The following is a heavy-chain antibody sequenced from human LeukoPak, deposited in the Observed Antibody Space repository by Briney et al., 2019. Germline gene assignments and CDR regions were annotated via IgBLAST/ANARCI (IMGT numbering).Heavy chain of an antibody. V-gene: IGHV4-59*01. CDR2: VYSGGST. D-gene: IGHD5-18*01. CDR3: ARCDSVTALDY. Sequence: SETLSLTCTVSGGSISGYYWSWIRQPPGKRLEWIGYVYSGGSTNYNPSLKSRVTLSVDTSENQFSLKLSSVTAADTAVYYCARCDSVTALDYGGQGTLITVSS. J-gene: IGHJ4*02. CDR1: GGSISGYY.